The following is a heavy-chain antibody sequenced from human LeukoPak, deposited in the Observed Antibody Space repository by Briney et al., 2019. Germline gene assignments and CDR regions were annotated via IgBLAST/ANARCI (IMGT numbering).Heavy chain of an antibody. V-gene: IGHV3-64*01. CDR3: ARDRDGYYFDY. J-gene: IGHJ4*02. Sequence: PGGSLRLSCAASGFTFSSYAMHWVRQAPGKGREYVSAISSNEGNTYYANSVKGRFTISRDNSKNTLYLQMGSLRAEDMAVYYCARDRDGYYFDYWGQGTLVTVSS. CDR2: ISSNEGNT. D-gene: IGHD5-24*01. CDR1: GFTFSSYA.